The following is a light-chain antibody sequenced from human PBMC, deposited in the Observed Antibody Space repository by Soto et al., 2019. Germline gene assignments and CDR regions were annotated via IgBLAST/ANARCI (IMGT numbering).Light chain of an antibody. CDR3: SSYTSSSTYV. CDR2: DVS. V-gene: IGLV2-14*01. CDR1: SSDVGGSNY. Sequence: QPALTQPASVSGSPGQSITISCTRTSSDVGGSNYVSWYQQHPGKAPKLIISDVSYRPSGVSNRFSGSKSGNTASLTISGLQVEDEADYYCSSYTSSSTYVFGTGTKVTVL. J-gene: IGLJ1*01.